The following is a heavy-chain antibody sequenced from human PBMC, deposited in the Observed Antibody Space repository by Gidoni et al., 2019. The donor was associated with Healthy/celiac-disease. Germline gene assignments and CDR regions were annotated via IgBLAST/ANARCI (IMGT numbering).Heavy chain of an antibody. Sequence: EVQLVESGGGLLQPGGSLRLSCAASGFTVSSNYMSWVRQAPGKGLEWVSVIYSGGSTYYADSVKGRFTISRDNSKNTLYLQMNSLRAEDTAVYYCARDLWFGELAWFDPWGQGTLVTVSS. D-gene: IGHD3-10*01. J-gene: IGHJ5*02. CDR1: GFTVSSNY. V-gene: IGHV3-53*01. CDR3: ARDLWFGELAWFDP. CDR2: IYSGGST.